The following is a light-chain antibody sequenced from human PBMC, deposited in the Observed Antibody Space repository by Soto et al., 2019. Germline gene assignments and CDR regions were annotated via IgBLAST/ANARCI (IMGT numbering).Light chain of an antibody. CDR1: QSVSSN. CDR2: GAF. V-gene: IGKV3-15*01. Sequence: EIVMTQSPATLSVSPGERATLSCRASQSVSSNLAWYQQKPGQAPRLLIYGAFTRATGIPARFSGSGSGTEFTLTIGSLQSEDFAIYYCQQYKNWPPLTFGGGTKVEIK. CDR3: QQYKNWPPLT. J-gene: IGKJ4*01.